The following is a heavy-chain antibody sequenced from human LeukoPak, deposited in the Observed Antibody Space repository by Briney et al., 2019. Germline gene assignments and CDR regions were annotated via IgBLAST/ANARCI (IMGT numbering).Heavy chain of an antibody. J-gene: IGHJ4*02. CDR2: INHSGST. CDR3: ARGRGEIVVVPAPVPFDY. Sequence: PSETLSLTCAVYGGSFSGYYWSWIRQPPGKGLEWIGEINHSGSTNYTPSLKSRVTISVDTSKNQFSLWLSSVTAADTAVYYCARGRGEIVVVPAPVPFDYWGQGTLVTVSS. D-gene: IGHD2-2*01. CDR1: GGSFSGYY. V-gene: IGHV4-34*01.